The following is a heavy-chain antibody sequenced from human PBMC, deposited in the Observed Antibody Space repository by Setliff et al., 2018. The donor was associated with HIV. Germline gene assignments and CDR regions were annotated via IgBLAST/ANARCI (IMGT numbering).Heavy chain of an antibody. V-gene: IGHV1-8*01. Sequence: ASVKVSCKASGYNFTSHDINWVRQAPGQGLEWMGWMNPKSGNTGYARKFQGRVTMTKKTSISTAYMELRSLRSDDTAVYYCARGYCSSTSCYGIYYFDNWGQGTPVTVSS. J-gene: IGHJ4*02. CDR1: GYNFTSHD. D-gene: IGHD2-2*01. CDR3: ARGYCSSTSCYGIYYFDN. CDR2: MNPKSGNT.